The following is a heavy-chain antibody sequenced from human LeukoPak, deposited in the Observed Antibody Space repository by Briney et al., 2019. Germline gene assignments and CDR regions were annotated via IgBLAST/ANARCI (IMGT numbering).Heavy chain of an antibody. V-gene: IGHV3-48*03. Sequence: GGSLRLSCAASGFTFSSYEMNWVRQAPGTGREGVAYISSSDSTIYYADSVKGRFTISRDNAKNSLYLQMNSLRAEDTAVYYCAREVIRGGSYYYYYMDVWGKGTTVTVSS. CDR1: GFTFSSYE. J-gene: IGHJ6*03. CDR3: AREVIRGGSYYYYYMDV. CDR2: ISSSDSTI. D-gene: IGHD1-26*01.